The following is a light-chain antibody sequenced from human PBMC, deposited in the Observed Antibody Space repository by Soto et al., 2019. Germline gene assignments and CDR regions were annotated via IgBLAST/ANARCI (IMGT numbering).Light chain of an antibody. CDR3: QQRASWPPFT. CDR1: QRVASSH. J-gene: IGKJ2*01. Sequence: EIVLTQSPGTLSLSPGESATLSCRASQRVASSHIAWYRQKPGQAPWLLIYGASNRATGIPDRFSGSGSGTDFTLTIVGLEPEDFAIYYCQQRASWPPFTFGQGTKLEV. V-gene: IGKV3-20*01. CDR2: GAS.